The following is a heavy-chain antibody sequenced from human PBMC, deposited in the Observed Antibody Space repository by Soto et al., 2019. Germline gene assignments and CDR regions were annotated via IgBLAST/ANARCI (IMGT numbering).Heavy chain of an antibody. V-gene: IGHV3-23*01. Sequence: GGSLRLSCAASGFTFSSYAMSWVRQAPGKGLEWVSAISGSGGSTYYADSVKGRFTISRDNSKNTLYLQMNSLRAEDTAVYYCAKDGSYYYGSGSSNFDYWGQGTLVTVSS. CDR2: ISGSGGST. CDR1: GFTFSSYA. CDR3: AKDGSYYYGSGSSNFDY. D-gene: IGHD3-10*01. J-gene: IGHJ4*02.